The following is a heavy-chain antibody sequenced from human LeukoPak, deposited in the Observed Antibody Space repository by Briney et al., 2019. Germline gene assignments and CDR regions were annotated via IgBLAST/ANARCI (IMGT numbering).Heavy chain of an antibody. Sequence: PGRSLRLSCAASGFTFSSYGMHWARQAPGKGLEWVAVISYDGSNKYYADSVKGRFTISRDNSKNTLYLQMNSLRAEDTAVYYCASRAMDVWGQGTTVTVSS. J-gene: IGHJ6*02. V-gene: IGHV3-30*03. CDR1: GFTFSSYG. CDR2: ISYDGSNK. CDR3: ASRAMDV.